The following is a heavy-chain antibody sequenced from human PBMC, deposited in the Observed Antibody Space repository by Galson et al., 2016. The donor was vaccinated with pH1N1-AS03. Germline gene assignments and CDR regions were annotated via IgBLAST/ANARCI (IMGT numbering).Heavy chain of an antibody. V-gene: IGHV4-4*07. D-gene: IGHD3-10*02. CDR3: ARERQWVSGDSGPRYGMDV. Sequence: LSLTCTLSGDSIGGYYWSWVRQPAGEGLQWLGRMYASGDTLYNPSLKSRLTMSVDTSKNHFSLKLDSVTAADTAVYYCARERQWVSGDSGPRYGMDVWGQGTTVTVSS. J-gene: IGHJ6*02. CDR1: GDSIGGYY. CDR2: MYASGDT.